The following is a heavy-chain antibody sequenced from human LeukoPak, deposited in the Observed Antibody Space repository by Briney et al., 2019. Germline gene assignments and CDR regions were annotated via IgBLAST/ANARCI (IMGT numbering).Heavy chain of an antibody. Sequence: GGSLRLSCAASGFTFNSYWMNWVRQAPGKGLQWVANINQDGSQEYYVDSVKGRFTISRDNAKNPLYLQINSLRVEDTAVYYCARDHSRNDLEYWGQGALVTVSS. CDR3: ARDHSRNDLEY. V-gene: IGHV3-7*04. CDR1: GFTFNSYW. J-gene: IGHJ4*02. D-gene: IGHD1-1*01. CDR2: INQDGSQE.